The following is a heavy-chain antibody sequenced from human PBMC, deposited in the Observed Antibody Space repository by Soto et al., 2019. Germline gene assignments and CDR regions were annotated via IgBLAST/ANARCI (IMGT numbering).Heavy chain of an antibody. CDR2: ISAYNGNK. Sequence: ASVKVSCKASGYTFTSYGISWVRQAPGQGLEWMGWISAYNGNKNYAQKLQGRVTMTTDTSTGTAYMELRSLRSDDPAVVYFAGGLKGYVDWGFFDYWGQGTLVTVSS. J-gene: IGHJ4*02. CDR3: AGGLKGYVDWGFFDY. D-gene: IGHD3-9*01. CDR1: GYTFTSYG. V-gene: IGHV1-18*01.